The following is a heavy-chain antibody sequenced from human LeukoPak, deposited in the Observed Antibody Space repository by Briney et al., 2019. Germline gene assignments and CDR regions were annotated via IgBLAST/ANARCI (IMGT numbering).Heavy chain of an antibody. CDR1: GGSFSGYY. J-gene: IGHJ4*02. Sequence: SETLSLTCAVYGGSFSGYYWSWIRQPPGKGLEWIGEINHSGSTNYNPSLKSRVTISVDTSKNQFSLKLSSVTAEDTAVYYCARGRGTIFGVVIIPPYYDYWGQGTLVTVSS. V-gene: IGHV4-34*01. CDR2: INHSGST. CDR3: ARGRGTIFGVVIIPPYYDY. D-gene: IGHD3-3*01.